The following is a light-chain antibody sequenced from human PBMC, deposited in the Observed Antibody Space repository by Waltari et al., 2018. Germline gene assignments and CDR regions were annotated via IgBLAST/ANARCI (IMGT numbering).Light chain of an antibody. CDR3: QQYFGTPVT. Sequence: DIVMTQSPDSLAVSLGEKATISCKSSQTVLYSDNNNYLGWYQQKPGQPPKVLIKWASTREPGVPDRFVGSGSGTDFTLTINSLQAEDVAVYYCQQYFGTPVTFGQGTSLEIK. CDR1: QTVLYSDNNNY. CDR2: WAS. J-gene: IGKJ2*01. V-gene: IGKV4-1*01.